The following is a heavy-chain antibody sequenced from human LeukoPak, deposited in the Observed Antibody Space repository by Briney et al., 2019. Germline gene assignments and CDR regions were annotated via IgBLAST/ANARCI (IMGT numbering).Heavy chain of an antibody. CDR1: GFTFSSDA. CDR2: ISGSGGST. V-gene: IGHV3-23*01. Sequence: GGSLKLSCAASGFTFSSDAMSWVRPAPGKGLEWVSAISGSGGSTYYADSVKGRFTISRDNSKNTLYLRMNSLRAEDTAVYYCAKGDQGKGSYSIGPFDYWGQGTLVTVSS. D-gene: IGHD1-26*01. CDR3: AKGDQGKGSYSIGPFDY. J-gene: IGHJ4*02.